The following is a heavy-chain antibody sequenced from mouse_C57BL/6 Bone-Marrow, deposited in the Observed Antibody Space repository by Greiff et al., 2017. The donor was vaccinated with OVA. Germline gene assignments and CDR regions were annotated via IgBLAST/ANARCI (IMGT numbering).Heavy chain of an antibody. CDR1: GYTFTSYW. D-gene: IGHD1-1*01. Sequence: VQLQQSGAELVMPGASVKLSCKASGYTFTSYWMYWVKQRPGQGLEWIGEIDPSDSYTNYNQKFKGQSTLTVDKSSSTAYMQISSLTSYDAAVYYCARYYYGSRDYWGQGTTLTVSS. V-gene: IGHV1-69*01. CDR3: ARYYYGSRDY. J-gene: IGHJ2*01. CDR2: IDPSDSYT.